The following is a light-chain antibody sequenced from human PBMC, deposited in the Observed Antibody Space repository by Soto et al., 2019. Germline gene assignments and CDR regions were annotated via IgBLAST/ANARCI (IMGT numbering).Light chain of an antibody. V-gene: IGLV1-51*01. J-gene: IGLJ2*01. CDR2: DNN. CDR3: GTWDSSLSAAR. Sequence: QSVLTQPPSVSGAPGQRITISCTGSSSNIGNNYVSWYQQLPGTAPKLLIYDNNKRPSGIPDRFSGSKSGTSATLGITGLQTGDEADYYCGTWDSSLSAARFGGGTKLTVL. CDR1: SSNIGNNY.